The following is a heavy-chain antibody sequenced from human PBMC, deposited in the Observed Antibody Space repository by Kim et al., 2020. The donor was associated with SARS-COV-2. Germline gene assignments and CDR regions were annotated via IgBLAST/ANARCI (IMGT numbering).Heavy chain of an antibody. D-gene: IGHD3-22*01. CDR3: ARHNNDRLDY. V-gene: IGHV5-51*01. Sequence: DTRYSPSFQGQVTISADKSISTAYLQWSSLKASDTAMYYCARHNNDRLDYWGQGTLVTVSS. J-gene: IGHJ4*02. CDR2: DT.